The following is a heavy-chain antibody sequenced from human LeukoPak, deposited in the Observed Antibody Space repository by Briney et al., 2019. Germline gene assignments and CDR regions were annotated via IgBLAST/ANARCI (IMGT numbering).Heavy chain of an antibody. CDR1: GFTFSSYS. V-gene: IGHV3-48*01. CDR2: ISSSSSTI. Sequence: GGSLRLSCAASGFTFSSYSMNWVRQAPGKGLEWVSYISSSSSTIYYADSVKGRFTISRDNSKNTLYLQMNSLRAEDTAVYYCAKAGMGGYPMDADYWGQGTLVTVSS. J-gene: IGHJ4*02. CDR3: AKAGMGGYPMDADY. D-gene: IGHD6-13*01.